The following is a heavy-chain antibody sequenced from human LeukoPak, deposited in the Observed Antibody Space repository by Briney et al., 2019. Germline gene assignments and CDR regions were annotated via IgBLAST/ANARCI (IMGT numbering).Heavy chain of an antibody. CDR3: ARVRGNSRPFDY. V-gene: IGHV1-2*04. CDR1: GGTFSSYA. Sequence: ASVKVSCKASGGTFSSYAISWVRQAPGQGLEWMGWINPNSGGTNYAQKFQGWVTMTRDTSISTAYKELSRLRSDDTAVYYCARVRGNSRPFDYWGQGTLVTVSS. D-gene: IGHD6-13*01. CDR2: INPNSGGT. J-gene: IGHJ4*02.